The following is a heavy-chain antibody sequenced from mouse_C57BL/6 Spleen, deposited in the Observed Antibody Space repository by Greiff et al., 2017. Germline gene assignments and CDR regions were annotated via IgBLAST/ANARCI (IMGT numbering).Heavy chain of an antibody. D-gene: IGHD1-1*01. Sequence: EVKLVESGGGLVKPGGSLKLSCAASGFTFSDYGMHWVRQAPEKGLEWVAYISSGSSTIYYADTVKGRFTIPRDNAKNTLFLQMTSLRSEDTAMYYCARRDITTVVAHFDYWGQGTTLTVSS. J-gene: IGHJ2*01. CDR2: ISSGSSTI. CDR1: GFTFSDYG. CDR3: ARRDITTVVAHFDY. V-gene: IGHV5-17*01.